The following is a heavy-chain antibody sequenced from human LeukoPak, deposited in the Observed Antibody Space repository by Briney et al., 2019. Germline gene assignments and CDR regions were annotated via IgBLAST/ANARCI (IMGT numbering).Heavy chain of an antibody. CDR3: ARRFSASWYGHYFDY. CDR2: ISSGAST. J-gene: IGHJ4*02. Sequence: PSETLSLTCAVSGGSMSGFYWMWIRQPPGKGLEWIGYISSGASTSYNPSLKSRVTISIDTSNNHFSLQLTSVTAADTAVYYCARRFSASWYGHYFDYWGQGILVSVSS. CDR1: GGSMSGFY. V-gene: IGHV4-59*08. D-gene: IGHD6-13*01.